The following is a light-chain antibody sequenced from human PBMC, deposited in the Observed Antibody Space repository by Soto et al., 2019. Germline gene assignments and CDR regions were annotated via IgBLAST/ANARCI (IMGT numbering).Light chain of an antibody. CDR2: DAS. CDR1: QSISSR. V-gene: IGKV1-5*01. J-gene: IGKJ1*01. CDR3: QQYGSYSPT. Sequence: DIQMTQSPSTLYASVGDRVTITCRASQSISSRLAWYQQKPGKAPKLLIYDASSLESGVPSRFSGSVSGTEFTLTISSLQPDDFATYYCQQYGSYSPTFGQGTKVDIK.